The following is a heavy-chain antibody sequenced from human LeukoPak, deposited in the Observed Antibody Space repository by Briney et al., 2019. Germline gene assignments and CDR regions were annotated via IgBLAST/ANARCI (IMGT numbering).Heavy chain of an antibody. V-gene: IGHV4-59*01. D-gene: IGHD3-16*01. J-gene: IGHJ5*02. Sequence: AETLSLTCTVSGGSISSYYWSWIRQPPGKGLEWMGYIYYSGSTNYNPSLKSRVTISVDTSKNQFSQKLSSVTAADTAVYYCARGGDDYVWGSPNWFDPWGQGTLVTVSS. CDR1: GGSISSYY. CDR3: ARGGDDYVWGSPNWFDP. CDR2: IYYSGST.